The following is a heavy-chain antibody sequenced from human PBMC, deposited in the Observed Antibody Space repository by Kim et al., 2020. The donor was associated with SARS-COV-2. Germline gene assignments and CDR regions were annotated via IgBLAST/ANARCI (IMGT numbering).Heavy chain of an antibody. D-gene: IGHD4-4*01. J-gene: IGHJ4*01. CDR3: ARLAVVTPSDFFDY. V-gene: IGHV4-39*01. Sequence: SETLSLTCTVSGGSISSTIYCWAWIRQPPGKGLEWIGVINYSGNTYHNPSLRSRVTISVDTSKKQLSLRLTSVTAADTAVYYCARLAVVTPSDFFDYWGQEPWSPSPQ. CDR1: GGSISSTIYC. CDR2: INYSGNT.